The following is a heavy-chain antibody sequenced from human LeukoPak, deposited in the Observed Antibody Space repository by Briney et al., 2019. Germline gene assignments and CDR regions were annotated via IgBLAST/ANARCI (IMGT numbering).Heavy chain of an antibody. CDR3: ARVPYCSGGSCNYYYYYGMDV. J-gene: IGHJ6*02. D-gene: IGHD2-15*01. CDR2: IYYSGST. CDR1: GGSISNNNYY. V-gene: IGHV4-39*07. Sequence: SETLSLTCTVSGGSISNNNYYWGWIRQPPGKGLEWIGSIYYSGSTYYNPSLKSRVTISVDTSKNQFSLKLSSVTAADTAVYYCARVPYCSGGSCNYYYYYGMDVWGQGTTVTVSS.